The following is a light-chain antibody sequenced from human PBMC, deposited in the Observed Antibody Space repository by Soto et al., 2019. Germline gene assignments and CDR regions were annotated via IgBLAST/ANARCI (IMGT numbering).Light chain of an antibody. CDR2: GNT. J-gene: IGLJ1*01. CDR1: SSNIGAGYE. Sequence: QSVLTQPPSVSGAPGQRVTISCTGSSSNIGAGYEVHWYQHLPGKAPKLLIYGNTNRPSGVPDRFSGSKSGTSASLAITGLQAEEEADYYCQSYDSSLSASYVFGGGTKLTVL. CDR3: QSYDSSLSASYV. V-gene: IGLV1-40*01.